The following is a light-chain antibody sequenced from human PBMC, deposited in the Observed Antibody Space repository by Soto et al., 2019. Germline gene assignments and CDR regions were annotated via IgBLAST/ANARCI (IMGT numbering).Light chain of an antibody. V-gene: IGLV1-44*01. CDR2: SNN. CDR3: VAWDDSLNGYVV. Sequence: QSALTQPPSASGTPGQRVTISCSGSGSNIGSDTVNWYQQLPGTAPKLVIYSNNQRPSGVPDRFSGSKSGTSASLAISGLQSEDEADYYCVAWDDSLNGYVVFGGGTKVTVL. CDR1: GSNIGSDT. J-gene: IGLJ2*01.